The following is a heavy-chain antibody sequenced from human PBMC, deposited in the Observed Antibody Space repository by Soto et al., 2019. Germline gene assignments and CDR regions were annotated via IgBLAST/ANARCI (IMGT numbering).Heavy chain of an antibody. CDR3: AKGGRRRGSYPPLDY. CDR2: ISESGTIT. CDR1: GFTFTSYA. D-gene: IGHD1-26*01. V-gene: IGHV3-23*01. Sequence: GGSLRLSCAAFGFTFTSYAMTWVRQAPGKGLEWVSAISESGTITYHADSVRGRFTISRDNSKNTVYLQMTSLRAGDTAVYFCAKGGRRRGSYPPLDYWGQRTLVTVSS. J-gene: IGHJ4*02.